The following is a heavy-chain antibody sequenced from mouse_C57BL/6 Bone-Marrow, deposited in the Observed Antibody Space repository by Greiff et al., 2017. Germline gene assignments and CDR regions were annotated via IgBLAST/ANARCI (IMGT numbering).Heavy chain of an antibody. V-gene: IGHV1-69*01. CDR1: GYTFTSYW. CDR3: ARAYGSSQKGYCDY. Sequence: QVQLQQPGAELVMPGASVKLSCKASGYTFTSYWMHWVKQRPGQGLEWIGEIDPSDSYTNYNQKFKGKSTLTVDKSSSTAYMQLSSLTSEDSAVYYCARAYGSSQKGYCDYWGQGTTLTVSS. D-gene: IGHD1-1*01. CDR2: IDPSDSYT. J-gene: IGHJ2*01.